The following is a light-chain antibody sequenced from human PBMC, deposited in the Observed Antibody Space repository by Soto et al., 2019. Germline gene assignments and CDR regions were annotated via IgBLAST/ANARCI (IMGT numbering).Light chain of an antibody. V-gene: IGLV2-14*03. J-gene: IGLJ2*01. CDR3: SSYTSSSTLV. CDR2: DVS. CDR1: TSYVGGYNY. Sequence: QSALTQPASVSGSPGQSITISCTGTTSYVGGYNYVSWYQHHPAKAPKLMIYDVSNRPSGVSNRFSGSKSGNTASLTISGLQAEDEADYYCSSYTSSSTLVFGGGTKLTVL.